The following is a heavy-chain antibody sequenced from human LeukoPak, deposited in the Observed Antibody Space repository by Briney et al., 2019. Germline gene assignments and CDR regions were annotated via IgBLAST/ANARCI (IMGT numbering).Heavy chain of an antibody. CDR2: ISSSSSYI. CDR1: GFTFSSYS. Sequence: PGGSLRLSCAASGFTFSSYSMNWVRQAPGKGLEWVPSISSSSSYIYYADSVKGRFTISRDNAKNSLYLQMNSLRAEDTAVYYCARDNPYDYGVHFDIWGQGTMVTVSS. D-gene: IGHD4-17*01. V-gene: IGHV3-21*01. CDR3: ARDNPYDYGVHFDI. J-gene: IGHJ3*02.